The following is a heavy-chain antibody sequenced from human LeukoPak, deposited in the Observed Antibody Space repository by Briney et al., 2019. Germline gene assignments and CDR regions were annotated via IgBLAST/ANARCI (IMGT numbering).Heavy chain of an antibody. CDR2: INHSGST. CDR3: ALPLMDYYYYGMDV. D-gene: IGHD2-8*01. J-gene: IGHJ6*02. V-gene: IGHV4-34*01. Sequence: SETLSLTCAVYGGSFSGYYWSWIRQPPGKGLEWIGEINHSGSTNYNPSLKSRVTISVDTSKNQFSLKLSSVTAADTAVYYCALPLMDYYYYGMDVWGQGTTVTVSS. CDR1: GGSFSGYY.